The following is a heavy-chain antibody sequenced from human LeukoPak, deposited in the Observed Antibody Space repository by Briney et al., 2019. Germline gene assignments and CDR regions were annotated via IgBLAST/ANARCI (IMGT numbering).Heavy chain of an antibody. V-gene: IGHV4-61*02. Sequence: SETLSLTCTVSGGSISIGTYYWNWIRQPAGKGLEWIGRIYTTGSTNYNPSLRSRVTISVDTSKNQFSLKLSSVTAADTAVYYCARSVEGYCRGGSCYYYSYYMDVWGKGTTVTVSS. CDR2: IYTTGST. J-gene: IGHJ6*03. CDR3: ARSVEGYCRGGSCYYYSYYMDV. D-gene: IGHD2-15*01. CDR1: GGSISIGTYY.